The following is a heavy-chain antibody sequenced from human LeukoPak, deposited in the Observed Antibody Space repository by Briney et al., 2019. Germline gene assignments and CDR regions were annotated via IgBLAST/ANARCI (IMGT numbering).Heavy chain of an antibody. D-gene: IGHD2-2*01. V-gene: IGHV5-51*01. J-gene: IGHJ4*02. Sequence: KAGESLKISCKGSGYSFTSYWIGWVRQMPGKGLEWMRIIYPGDSDTRYSPSFQGQVTISADKSISTAYLQWSSLKASDTAMYYCARLVVPAGVYYFDYWGQGTLVTVSS. CDR2: IYPGDSDT. CDR3: ARLVVPAGVYYFDY. CDR1: GYSFTSYW.